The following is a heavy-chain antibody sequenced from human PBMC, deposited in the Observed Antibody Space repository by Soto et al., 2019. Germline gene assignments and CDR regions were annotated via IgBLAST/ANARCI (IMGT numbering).Heavy chain of an antibody. CDR2: IIPILGIA. J-gene: IGHJ4*02. Sequence: QVQLVQSGAEVKKPGSSVKVSCKASGGTFSSYTISWVRQAPGQGLEWMGRIIPILGIANYAQKFQGRVTSTADKSTSTAYMELSSLRSEDTAVYYCASEGRVARFHYWGQGTLVTVSS. CDR1: GGTFSSYT. D-gene: IGHD5-12*01. V-gene: IGHV1-69*02. CDR3: ASEGRVARFHY.